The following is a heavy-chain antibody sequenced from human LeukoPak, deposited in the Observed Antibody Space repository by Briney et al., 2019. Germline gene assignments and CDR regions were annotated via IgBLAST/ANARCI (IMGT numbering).Heavy chain of an antibody. V-gene: IGHV3-48*01. Sequence: GGSLRLSCAASGFTFSSYSMNWVRQAPGKGLEWISYISSASNTIYYADSVKGRFTISRDNAKNSVYLQMNSLRAEDTAMYYCARDGCFGDYNWFDPWGQGTLVTVSS. CDR2: ISSASNTI. CDR1: GFTFSSYS. CDR3: ARDGCFGDYNWFDP. J-gene: IGHJ5*02. D-gene: IGHD3-10*01.